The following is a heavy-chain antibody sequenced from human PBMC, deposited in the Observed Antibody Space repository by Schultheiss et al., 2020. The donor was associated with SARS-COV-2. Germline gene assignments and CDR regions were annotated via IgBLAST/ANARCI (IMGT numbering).Heavy chain of an antibody. Sequence: ASVKVSCKASGYTFTGYYMHWVRQAPGKGLEWMGGFDPEDGETIYAQKFQGRVTMTEDTSTDTAYMELSSLRSEDTAVYYCATDSRIAAAGTGYYYGMDVWGQGTTVTVSS. CDR3: ATDSRIAAAGTGYYYGMDV. V-gene: IGHV1-24*01. D-gene: IGHD6-13*01. CDR1: GYTFTGYY. CDR2: FDPEDGET. J-gene: IGHJ6*02.